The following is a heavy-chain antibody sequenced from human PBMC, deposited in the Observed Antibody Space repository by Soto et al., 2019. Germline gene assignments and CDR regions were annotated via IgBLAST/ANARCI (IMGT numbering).Heavy chain of an antibody. D-gene: IGHD4-17*01. Sequence: SETLSLTCTVSGGSISSYYWSWIRQPPGKGLEWIGYIYYSGSTNYNPSLKSRVTISVDTSKNQFSLSLKLSSVTAADTAVYYCARLYGDYLDYWGQGTLVTVS. CDR1: GGSISSYY. V-gene: IGHV4-59*01. CDR2: IYYSGST. CDR3: ARLYGDYLDY. J-gene: IGHJ4*02.